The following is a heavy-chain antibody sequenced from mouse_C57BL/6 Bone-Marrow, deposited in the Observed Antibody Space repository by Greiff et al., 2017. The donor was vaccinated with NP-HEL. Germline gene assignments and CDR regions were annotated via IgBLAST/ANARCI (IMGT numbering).Heavy chain of an antibody. D-gene: IGHD4-1*01. CDR2: IDPSDSET. CDR1: GYTFTSYW. CDR3: ARSGTGYWYFDV. Sequence: QVQLQQPGAELVRPGSSVKLSCKASGYTFTSYWMHWVKQRPIQGLEWIGNIDPSDSETHYNQKFKDKATLTVDKSSSTAYMQLSSLTSEASAVYYCARSGTGYWYFDVWGTGTTVTVSS. V-gene: IGHV1-52*01. J-gene: IGHJ1*03.